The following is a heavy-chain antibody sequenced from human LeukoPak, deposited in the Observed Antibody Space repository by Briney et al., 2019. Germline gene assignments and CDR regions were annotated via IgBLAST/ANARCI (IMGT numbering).Heavy chain of an antibody. CDR1: GFTFSGSA. D-gene: IGHD4-11*01. CDR3: TRHAPELTTVTTRDRNYYYYYMDV. CDR2: IRSKANSYAT. Sequence: GGSLKLSCAASGFTFSGSAMHWVRQASGKGLEWVGRIRSKANSYATAYAASVKGRFTISRDDSKNTAYLQMNSLKTEDTAVYYCTRHAPELTTVTTRDRNYYYYYMDVWGKGTTVTVSS. J-gene: IGHJ6*03. V-gene: IGHV3-73*01.